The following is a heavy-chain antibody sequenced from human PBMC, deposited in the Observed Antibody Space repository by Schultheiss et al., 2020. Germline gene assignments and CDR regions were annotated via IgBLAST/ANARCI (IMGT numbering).Heavy chain of an antibody. CDR3: ARGTFGSTSCYFDY. CDR1: GFTFSSYG. D-gene: IGHD2-2*01. Sequence: GGSLRLSCAASGFTFSSYGMHWVRQAPGKGLEWVSAISGSGGSTYYADSVKGRFTISRDNSKNTLYLQMNSLRAEDTAVYYCARGTFGSTSCYFDYWGQGTLVTVSS. CDR2: ISGSGGST. J-gene: IGHJ4*02. V-gene: IGHV3-23*01.